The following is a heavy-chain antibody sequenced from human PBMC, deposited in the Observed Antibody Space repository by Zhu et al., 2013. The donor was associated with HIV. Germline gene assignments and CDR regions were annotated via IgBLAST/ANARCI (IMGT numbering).Heavy chain of an antibody. J-gene: IGHJ5*02. CDR3: ARVAYSSGWYSSQGSHEWWFDP. CDR2: ISAYNGNT. CDR1: GYTFPNYA. D-gene: IGHD6-19*01. V-gene: IGHV1-18*01. Sequence: QVHLVQSGAEVKKPGASVKVSCKASGYTFPNYAISWVRQAPGQGLEWMGWISAYNGNTNYAQKFHDRVTMTTETSTSTAYMELTNLRSDDTAVYYCARVAYSSGWYSSQGSHEWWFDPWGRGNPSVTVSS.